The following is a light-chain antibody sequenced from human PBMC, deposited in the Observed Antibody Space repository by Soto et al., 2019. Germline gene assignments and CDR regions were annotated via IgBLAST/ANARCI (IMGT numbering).Light chain of an antibody. CDR1: SSDVGAYNY. V-gene: IGLV2-14*03. Sequence: SLLPQPASVSGSPGQSIAISYTRTSSDVGAYNYVSWYQHHPGKAPKLMIYHVTNRPSGVSDRFSGSKSGNTASLAISGLQADDEADYYCSSYTSSSTYVFGTGTKVTVL. J-gene: IGLJ1*01. CDR2: HVT. CDR3: SSYTSSSTYV.